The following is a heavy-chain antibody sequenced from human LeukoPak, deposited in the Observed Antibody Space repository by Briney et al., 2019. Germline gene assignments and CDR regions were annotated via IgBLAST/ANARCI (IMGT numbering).Heavy chain of an antibody. D-gene: IGHD1-14*01. Sequence: GASVKVSCKASGYTFSGDYMHWVRQAPGQGLEWMGRIRSNSEDIQYAQKFQGRVTMTRDTSISTAYMELSRLRSDDTAVYYCARRTLDYYYYYMDVWGKGTTVTVSS. J-gene: IGHJ6*03. CDR2: IRSNSEDI. V-gene: IGHV1-2*06. CDR3: ARRTLDYYYYYMDV. CDR1: GYTFSGDY.